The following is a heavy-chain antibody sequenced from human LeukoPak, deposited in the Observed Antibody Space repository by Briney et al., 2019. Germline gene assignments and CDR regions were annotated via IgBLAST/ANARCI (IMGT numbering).Heavy chain of an antibody. J-gene: IGHJ4*02. Sequence: GGSLRLSCAASGFTFSSYWMSWVRQAPGKGLEWVAVIWYDGGNKYYADSVKGRFTISRDNSKNTLYLQMNSLRAEDTAVYYCARDHSSGWYSDYFDYWGQGTLVTVSS. CDR3: ARDHSSGWYSDYFDY. CDR1: GFTFSSYW. CDR2: IWYDGGNK. V-gene: IGHV3-33*08. D-gene: IGHD6-19*01.